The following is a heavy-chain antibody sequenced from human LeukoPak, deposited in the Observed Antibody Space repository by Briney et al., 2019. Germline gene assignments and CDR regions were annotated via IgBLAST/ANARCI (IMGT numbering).Heavy chain of an antibody. J-gene: IGHJ4*02. Sequence: SETLSLTCTVSGDSISSSGYYWSWIRQPPGKGLEWIASIYHSGTTYYNPSLKSRVTISLDTSKNQFSLNLSSVTAADTAVYYCARRGGSGSYRNWGQGTLVTVSS. CDR2: IYHSGTT. V-gene: IGHV4-39*07. CDR1: GDSISSSGYY. CDR3: ARRGGSGSYRN. D-gene: IGHD1-26*01.